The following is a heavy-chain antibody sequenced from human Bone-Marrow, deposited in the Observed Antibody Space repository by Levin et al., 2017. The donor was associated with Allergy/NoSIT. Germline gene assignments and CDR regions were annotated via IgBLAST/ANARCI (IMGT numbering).Heavy chain of an antibody. CDR3: VRQGGVFSYSSSWHVDH. CDR2: IYSGGGT. Sequence: SETLSLTCTVSGDSINNYNYYWGWVRQSPGKGLEWIGNIYSGGGTSYNPSLQSRVTISVDTSKSQFSLHLRSVSAADTAVYYCVRQGGVFSYSSSWHVDHWGRGILVSAS. CDR1: GDSINNYNYY. D-gene: IGHD2-2*01. V-gene: IGHV4-39*01. J-gene: IGHJ4*01.